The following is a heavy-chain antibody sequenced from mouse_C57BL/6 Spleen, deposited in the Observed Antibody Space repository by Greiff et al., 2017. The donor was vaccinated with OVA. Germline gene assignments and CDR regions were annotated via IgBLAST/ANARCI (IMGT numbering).Heavy chain of an antibody. CDR2: IDPSDSYT. D-gene: IGHD3-3*01. V-gene: IGHV1-69*01. Sequence: QVQLQQPGAELVMPGASVKLSCKASGYTFTSYWMHWVKQRPGQGLEWIGEIDPSDSYTNYNQKFKGKSTLTVDKSSSTAYMQLSSLTSEDSAVYYCARWGTYVDVWGTGTTVTVSS. CDR3: ARWGTYVDV. CDR1: GYTFTSYW. J-gene: IGHJ1*03.